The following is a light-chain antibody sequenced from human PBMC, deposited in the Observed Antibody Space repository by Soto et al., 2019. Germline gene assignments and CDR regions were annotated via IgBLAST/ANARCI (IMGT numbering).Light chain of an antibody. J-gene: IGLJ3*02. CDR3: ETWDSSLSAGV. CDR1: SSNIGNNY. Sequence: QSVLTQPPSVSAAPGQKVTISCSGSSSNIGNNYVSWYQQIPGTAPKLLIYENNKRPSGIPDRSSASKSGTSATLGITGLQTGDEADYYCETWDSSLSAGVFGGGTKLTVL. V-gene: IGLV1-51*02. CDR2: ENN.